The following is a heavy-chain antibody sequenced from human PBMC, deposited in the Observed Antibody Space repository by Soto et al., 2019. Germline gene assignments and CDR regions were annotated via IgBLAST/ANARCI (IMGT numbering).Heavy chain of an antibody. CDR1: GGSISSGDYY. Sequence: PSETLSLTCTVSGGSISSGDYYWSWIRQPPGKGLEWIGYIYYGGSTYYNPSLKSRVTISVDTSKNQFSLKLSSVTAADTAVYYCAREVPAAMTYYYYYGMDVWGQGTTVTV. D-gene: IGHD2-2*01. J-gene: IGHJ6*02. V-gene: IGHV4-30-4*01. CDR2: IYYGGST. CDR3: AREVPAAMTYYYYYGMDV.